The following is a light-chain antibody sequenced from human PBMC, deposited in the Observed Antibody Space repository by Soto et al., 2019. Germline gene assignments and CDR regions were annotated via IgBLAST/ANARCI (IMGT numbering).Light chain of an antibody. J-gene: IGLJ1*01. CDR1: SRDVGYYNL. V-gene: IGLV2-23*02. CDR2: EVT. Sequence: QSVLTQPASVSGSPGQSITISCTGTSRDVGYYNLVSWFRQHPGNAPKLIIYEVTKRPSGVSDRFSGSKSGNTASLTISGLQPADEADYYCCSYAGSGALGVFGAGTKVTVL. CDR3: CSYAGSGALGV.